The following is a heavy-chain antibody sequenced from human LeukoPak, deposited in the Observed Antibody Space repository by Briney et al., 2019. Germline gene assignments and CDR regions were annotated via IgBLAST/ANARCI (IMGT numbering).Heavy chain of an antibody. CDR2: INSDGNST. V-gene: IGHV3-74*01. D-gene: IGHD1-26*01. Sequence: GGSLRLSCTTSGFTFSSFWMYWVHQAPGKGLVWVSHINSDGNSTSYADSVKGRFTISRDNAKNTLYLQMNSLRAEDTAVYYCARGRYSGNYYIDYWGQGTLVTVSS. J-gene: IGHJ4*02. CDR3: ARGRYSGNYYIDY. CDR1: GFTFSSFW.